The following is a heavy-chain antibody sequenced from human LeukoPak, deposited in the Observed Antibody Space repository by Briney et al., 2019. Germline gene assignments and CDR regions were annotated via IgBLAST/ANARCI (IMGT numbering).Heavy chain of an antibody. CDR1: GGSISGSSYY. V-gene: IGHV4-39*01. CDR2: TYYSGST. Sequence: PSETLSLTCTVSGGSISGSSYYWGWIRQPPGKGLEWIGSTYYSGSTYYNPSLKSRVTISVDTSKNQFSLKLSSVTAADTAVYYCARRLRGVIQYYFDYWGQGTLVTVSS. J-gene: IGHJ4*02. D-gene: IGHD3-10*01. CDR3: ARRLRGVIQYYFDY.